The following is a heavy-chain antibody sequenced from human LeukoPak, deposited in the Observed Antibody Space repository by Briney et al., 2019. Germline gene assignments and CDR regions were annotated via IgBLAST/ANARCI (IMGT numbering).Heavy chain of an antibody. CDR3: ARLWSVYNFDY. J-gene: IGHJ4*02. V-gene: IGHV4-38-2*01. CDR1: GYSISSGFY. D-gene: IGHD5/OR15-5a*01. Sequence: PSETLSLTCGVSGYSISSGFYWGWIRQPPGKGLQWIGSLYYTGSAEYNPSLKSRLTMSMDKSKNQFSLKLNSVTAADTAVYYCARLWSVYNFDYWGQGTLVTVSS. CDR2: LYYTGSA.